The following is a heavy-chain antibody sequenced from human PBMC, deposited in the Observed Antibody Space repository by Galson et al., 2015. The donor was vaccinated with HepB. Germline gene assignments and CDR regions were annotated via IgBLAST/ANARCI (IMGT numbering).Heavy chain of an antibody. V-gene: IGHV3-30-3*01. CDR2: ISYDGSNK. Sequence: SLRLSCAASGFTFSSYAMHWVRRAPGKGLEWVAVISYDGSNKYYADSVKGRFTISRDNSKNTLYLQMNSLRAEDTAVYYCARDDDTLGGWGQGTLVTVSS. CDR3: ARDDDTLGG. J-gene: IGHJ4*02. D-gene: IGHD3-16*01. CDR1: GFTFSSYA.